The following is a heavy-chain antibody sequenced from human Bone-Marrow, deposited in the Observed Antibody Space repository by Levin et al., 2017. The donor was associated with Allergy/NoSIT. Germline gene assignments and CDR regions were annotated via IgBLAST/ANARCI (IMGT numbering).Heavy chain of an antibody. D-gene: IGHD5-18*01. CDR1: GYSFINYW. CDR3: ARLLGVDSPMVKYMDV. V-gene: IGHV5-51*01. J-gene: IGHJ6*03. CDR2: IYPGDSDT. Sequence: LGESLKISCKASGYSFINYWIGWVRQMPGKGLEWMGIIYPGDSDTRYSPSFQGQVIISADKSISTAYLQWSSLKASDTAMYYCARLLGVDSPMVKYMDVWGKGTTVTVSS.